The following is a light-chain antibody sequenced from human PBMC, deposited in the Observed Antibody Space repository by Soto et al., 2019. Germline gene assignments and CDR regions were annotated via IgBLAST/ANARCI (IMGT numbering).Light chain of an antibody. Sequence: EIVLTQSPGTLSLSPGERATLSCGASQSVSSSYLAWYQQKPGQAPRLLIYGASSRATGIPDRFSGSGSGTEFTLTISSLQSEDFAVYYCQQYNNWPRATFGGGTKVDIK. V-gene: IGKV3-20*01. J-gene: IGKJ4*01. CDR2: GAS. CDR1: QSVSSSY. CDR3: QQYNNWPRAT.